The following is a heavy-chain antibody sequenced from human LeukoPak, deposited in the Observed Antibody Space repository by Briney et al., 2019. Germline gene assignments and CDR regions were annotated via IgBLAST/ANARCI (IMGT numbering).Heavy chain of an antibody. V-gene: IGHV3-53*01. Sequence: GGSLRLSCAASGFTVSSNYMSWVRQAPGKGLEWVSAITGRGVTFYADSVKGRFTVSRDNSKNTLYLQMNSLRAEDTAMYYCTKIFDPTGYYFFDYWGQGSLVTVSS. J-gene: IGHJ4*02. CDR1: GFTVSSNY. CDR2: ITGRGVT. D-gene: IGHD3-9*01. CDR3: TKIFDPTGYYFFDY.